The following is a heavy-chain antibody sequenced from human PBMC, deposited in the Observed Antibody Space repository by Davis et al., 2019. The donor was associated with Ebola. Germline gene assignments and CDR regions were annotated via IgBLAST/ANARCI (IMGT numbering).Heavy chain of an antibody. J-gene: IGHJ6*03. Sequence: ASVKVSCKASGYTFTGYYMHWVRQAPGQGLEWMGWINPNSGGTNYAQKFQGWVTMTRDTSISTAYMELSRLRSDDTAVYYCARGGHCSSTSCLAGMDVWGKGTTVTVSS. CDR3: ARGGHCSSTSCLAGMDV. D-gene: IGHD2-2*01. V-gene: IGHV1-2*04. CDR1: GYTFTGYY. CDR2: INPNSGGT.